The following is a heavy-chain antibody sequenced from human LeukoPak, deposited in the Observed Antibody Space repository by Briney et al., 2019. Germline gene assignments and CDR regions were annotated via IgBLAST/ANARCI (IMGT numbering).Heavy chain of an antibody. CDR1: GGSISSGSYY. Sequence: SQTLSLTCTVSGGSISSGSYYWSWIRQPAGKGLEWIGRIYTSGSTNYNPSLKSRVTISVDTSKNQFSLKLSSATAADTAVYYCARDSYYDSSGILPFDYWGQGTLVTVSS. CDR3: ARDSYYDSSGILPFDY. V-gene: IGHV4-61*02. CDR2: IYTSGST. J-gene: IGHJ4*02. D-gene: IGHD3-22*01.